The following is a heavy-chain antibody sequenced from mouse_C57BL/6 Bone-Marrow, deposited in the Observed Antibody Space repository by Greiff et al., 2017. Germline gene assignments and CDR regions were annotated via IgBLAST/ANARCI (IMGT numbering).Heavy chain of an antibody. J-gene: IGHJ4*01. V-gene: IGHV1-55*01. CDR1: GYTFTSYW. Sequence: QVQLQQPGAELVKPGASVKMSCKASGYTFTSYWITWVKQRPGQGLEWIGDIYPGSGSTNYNEKFKSKATLTVDTSSSTSYMQFSSLTSEYSAVYYCARAGPDYYGSSYAMDYWGQGTSVTVSS. CDR3: ARAGPDYYGSSYAMDY. D-gene: IGHD1-1*01. CDR2: IYPGSGST.